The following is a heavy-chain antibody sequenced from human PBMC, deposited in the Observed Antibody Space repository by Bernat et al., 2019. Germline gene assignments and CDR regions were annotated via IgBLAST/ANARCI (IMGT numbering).Heavy chain of an antibody. Sequence: EVQLVESGGGLVQPGGSLRLSCAASGFTFNNYWISWVRQAPGKGLEWVANIKEDGSEKYYVDSVKGRFTISRDSAKNSLYLQVNSLRAEDAAVYYCARVRNVDIVAMRGYFDNWGQGTLVTVSS. CDR3: ARVRNVDIVAMRGYFDN. CDR2: IKEDGSEK. D-gene: IGHD5-12*01. CDR1: GFTFNNYW. J-gene: IGHJ4*02. V-gene: IGHV3-7*01.